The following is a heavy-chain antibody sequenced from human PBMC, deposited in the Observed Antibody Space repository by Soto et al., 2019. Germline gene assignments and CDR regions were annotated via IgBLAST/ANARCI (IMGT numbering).Heavy chain of an antibody. CDR3: ASPKRDFWSGLDY. CDR2: ISYDGSNK. Sequence: QVQLVESGGGVVQPGRSLRLSCAASGFTFSSYAMHWVRQAPGKGLEWVAVISYDGSNKYYAGSVKGRFTISRDNSKNPLYLQMNSLRAEDTAVYYCASPKRDFWSGLDYWGQGTLVTVSS. D-gene: IGHD3-3*01. CDR1: GFTFSSYA. V-gene: IGHV3-30-3*01. J-gene: IGHJ4*02.